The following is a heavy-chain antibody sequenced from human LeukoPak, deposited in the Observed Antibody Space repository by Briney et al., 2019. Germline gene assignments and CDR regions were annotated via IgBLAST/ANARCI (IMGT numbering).Heavy chain of an antibody. CDR2: ISGSGGST. CDR3: AKDLSPMVRGVIDY. CDR1: GFPFSSYG. D-gene: IGHD3-10*01. J-gene: IGHJ4*02. Sequence: GGSLRLSCAASGFPFSSYGMSWVRQAPGKGLEWVSAISGSGGSTYYADSVKGRFTISRDNSKNTLYLQMNSLRAEDTAVYYCAKDLSPMVRGVIDYWGQGTLVTVSS. V-gene: IGHV3-23*01.